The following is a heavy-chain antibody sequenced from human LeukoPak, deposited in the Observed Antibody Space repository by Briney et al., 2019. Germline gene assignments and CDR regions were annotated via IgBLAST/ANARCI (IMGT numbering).Heavy chain of an antibody. Sequence: GGSLRLSCAASGVTFSGYSMNWVRQAPGKGLEWVSYISSSGSTIYYADSVKGRFTISRDNAKNSLYLQMNSLRAEDTAVYYCAREADISIDYWGQGTLVTVSS. CDR1: GVTFSGYS. J-gene: IGHJ4*02. CDR2: ISSSGSTI. V-gene: IGHV3-48*04. D-gene: IGHD3-9*01. CDR3: AREADISIDY.